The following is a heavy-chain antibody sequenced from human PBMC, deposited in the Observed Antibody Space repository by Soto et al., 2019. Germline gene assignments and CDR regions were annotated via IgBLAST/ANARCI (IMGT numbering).Heavy chain of an antibody. V-gene: IGHV4-59*12. CDR3: ARGSYTSTWS. CDR1: GGSISNYY. J-gene: IGHJ5*02. Sequence: SETLSLTCTVSGGSISNYYWNWIRQSPGKGLEWIGYIYSSGSTHYNPSLQNRVTISIDTSKNQFSLQLHSVTPEDTAVYYCARGSYTSTWSWGQGTLVTVSS. D-gene: IGHD6-13*01. CDR2: IYSSGST.